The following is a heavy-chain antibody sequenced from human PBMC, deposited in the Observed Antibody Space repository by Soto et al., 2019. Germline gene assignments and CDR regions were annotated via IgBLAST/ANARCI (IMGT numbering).Heavy chain of an antibody. Sequence: TWGSLRLSCAASGYTFNSYTMNWVRKAPGKGLEWVSDIRGSGSPTYYADSVKGRFTISRDNSKNTLYLQVNSLRAEDTAVYYCAKSVETFYYGLDVWGQGATVTVSS. CDR3: AKSVETFYYGLDV. D-gene: IGHD6-19*01. V-gene: IGHV3-23*01. CDR2: IRGSGSPT. J-gene: IGHJ6*02. CDR1: GYTFNSYT.